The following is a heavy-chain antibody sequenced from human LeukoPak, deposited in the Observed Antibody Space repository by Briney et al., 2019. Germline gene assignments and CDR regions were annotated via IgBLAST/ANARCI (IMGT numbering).Heavy chain of an antibody. Sequence: GGSLRLSCAASGFTFSSYSMNWVRQAPGKGLEWVSSISSSSSYIYYADSVKGRFTISRDNAKNSLYLQMNSLRAEDTAVYYCARDRFLDGGMDVWGQGTTVTVSS. V-gene: IGHV3-21*01. J-gene: IGHJ6*02. CDR1: GFTFSSYS. CDR2: ISSSSSYI. CDR3: ARDRFLDGGMDV. D-gene: IGHD3-3*01.